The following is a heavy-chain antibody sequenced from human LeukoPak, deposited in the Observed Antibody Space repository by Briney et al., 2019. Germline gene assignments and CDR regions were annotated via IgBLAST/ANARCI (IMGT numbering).Heavy chain of an antibody. D-gene: IGHD3-22*01. CDR3: ARDTRGDYCDSSGYFDY. Sequence: GGSLRLSCAASGFTFSSYAMHWVRQAPGKGLEWVAVISYDGSNKYYADSVKGRFTISRDNSKNTLYLQMNSLRAEDTAVYYCARDTRGDYCDSSGYFDYWGQGTLVTVSS. CDR2: ISYDGSNK. CDR1: GFTFSSYA. V-gene: IGHV3-30-3*01. J-gene: IGHJ4*02.